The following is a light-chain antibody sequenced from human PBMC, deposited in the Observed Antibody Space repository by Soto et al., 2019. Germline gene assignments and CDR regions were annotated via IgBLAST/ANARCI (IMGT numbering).Light chain of an antibody. CDR3: QQYGFSMP. J-gene: IGKJ1*01. V-gene: IGKV3-20*01. CDR2: AVS. CDR1: QSISSI. Sequence: EIVLTQSPGTLSLSPGQRATLSCRASQSISSILAWYQQRPGQAPRLLIYAVSVRATGIPDRFSGSGSGTDFTLTISRLEPEDFAVYYCQQYGFSMPFGQGTKVDIK.